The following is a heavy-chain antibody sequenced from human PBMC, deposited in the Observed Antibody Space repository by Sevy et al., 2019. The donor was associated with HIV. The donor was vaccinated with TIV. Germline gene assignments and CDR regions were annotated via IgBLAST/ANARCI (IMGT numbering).Heavy chain of an antibody. Sequence: GSLRLSCAASGFTFSSYEMNWVRQAPGKGLEWVSYISSSGSTIYYADSVKGRFTISRDNAKNSLYLQMNSLRAEDTAVYYCARGNYDILTGYYINTYYYYYYGMDVWGQGTTVTVSS. CDR2: ISSSGSTI. V-gene: IGHV3-48*03. D-gene: IGHD3-9*01. J-gene: IGHJ6*02. CDR3: ARGNYDILTGYYINTYYYYYYGMDV. CDR1: GFTFSSYE.